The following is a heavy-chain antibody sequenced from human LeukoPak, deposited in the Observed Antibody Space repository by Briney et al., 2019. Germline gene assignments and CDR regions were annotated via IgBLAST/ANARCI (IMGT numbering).Heavy chain of an antibody. V-gene: IGHV1-2*02. Sequence: ASVKVSCKASGYTFIGHYIHWVRQAPGQGLEWMGWINPSSGGANYAQKSQGRVTMTRGTSTSTAFMELSSLRSDDTAVYYCAGAFNGYYFDFWGQGTQVTVSS. CDR1: GYTFIGHY. CDR2: INPSSGGA. CDR3: AGAFNGYYFDF. J-gene: IGHJ4*02.